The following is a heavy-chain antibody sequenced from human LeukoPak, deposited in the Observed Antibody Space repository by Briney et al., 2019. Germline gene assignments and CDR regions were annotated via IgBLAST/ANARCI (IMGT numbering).Heavy chain of an antibody. V-gene: IGHV4-34*01. CDR2: INHSGST. Sequence: SETLSLTCAVYGGSFSGYYWSWIRQPPGKGLEWIGEINHSGSTNYNPSLKSRVTISVDTSKNQFSLKLGSVTAADTAVYYCARGRNYYGSGSHNSYYFDYWGQGTLVTVSS. J-gene: IGHJ4*02. CDR1: GGSFSGYY. D-gene: IGHD3-10*01. CDR3: ARGRNYYGSGSHNSYYFDY.